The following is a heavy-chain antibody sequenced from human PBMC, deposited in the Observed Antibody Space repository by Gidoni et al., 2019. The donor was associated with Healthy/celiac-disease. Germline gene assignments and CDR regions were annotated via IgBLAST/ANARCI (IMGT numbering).Heavy chain of an antibody. CDR2: IYYSGST. CDR3: ATSRGRYYYYGMDV. D-gene: IGHD3-16*01. V-gene: IGHV4-39*01. CDR1: GGSIRSSSYY. Sequence: QLQLQESGPGLVKPSETLSLTCTVSGGSIRSSSYYWGWIRQPPGKGLEWIGNIYYSGSTYYNPSLKSRVTISVDTSKNQFSLKLSSVTAADTAVYYCATSRGRYYYYGMDVWGQGTTVTVSS. J-gene: IGHJ6*02.